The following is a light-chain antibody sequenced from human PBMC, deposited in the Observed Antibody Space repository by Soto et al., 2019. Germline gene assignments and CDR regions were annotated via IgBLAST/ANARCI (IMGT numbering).Light chain of an antibody. CDR1: QSISSY. V-gene: IGKV1-5*01. Sequence: DIQITQSPSSLSASVGDRVTITCRASQSISSYLNWYQQKPGKAPKLLIYDASSLESGVPSRFSGSGSGTEFTLTITSLQPDDFATYYCQQYNSYPWTFGQGTKVDI. CDR3: QQYNSYPWT. J-gene: IGKJ1*01. CDR2: DAS.